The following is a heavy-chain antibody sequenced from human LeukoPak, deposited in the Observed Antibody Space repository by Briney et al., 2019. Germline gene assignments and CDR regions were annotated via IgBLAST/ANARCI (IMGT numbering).Heavy chain of an antibody. Sequence: ASVKVSCKASGYTFTSYGISWVRQAPGQGLEWMGWISAYNGNTNYAQKVQGRVTMTTDTSTSTAYMELRSLRSDDTAVYYCARSSRDFWSGYSRLWGQGTLVTVSS. D-gene: IGHD3-3*01. CDR1: GYTFTSYG. CDR3: ARSSRDFWSGYSRL. CDR2: ISAYNGNT. V-gene: IGHV1-18*01. J-gene: IGHJ4*02.